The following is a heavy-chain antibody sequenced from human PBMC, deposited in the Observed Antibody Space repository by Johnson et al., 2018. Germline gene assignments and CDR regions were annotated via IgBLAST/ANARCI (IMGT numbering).Heavy chain of an antibody. CDR3: ASVGRGFRYEQALYYYYMDV. Sequence: VQLQESGGGLVQPGGSLKLSCAASGFTFSGPAMHWVRQASGKGLEWVGRIRSKANRYATAYAASVKGRFTISRDDSKNTAYLQMKRLKTEDTAVYYCASVGRGFRYEQALYYYYMDVWGPATTVTVSS. CDR2: IRSKANRYAT. J-gene: IGHJ6*03. D-gene: IGHD1/OR15-1a*01. V-gene: IGHV3-73*02. CDR1: GFTFSGPA.